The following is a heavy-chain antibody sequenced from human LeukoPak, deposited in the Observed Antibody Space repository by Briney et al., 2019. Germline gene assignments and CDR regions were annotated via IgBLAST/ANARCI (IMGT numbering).Heavy chain of an antibody. CDR3: ARVKDPGGYYYYYYMDV. Sequence: SETLSLTCAVYGGSFSGYYWSWLRQPPGKGLEWFGETNHRGSTNYNPSLKSRVTISVDTSKNQFSLKLSSVTAADTAVFYCARVKDPGGYYYYYYMDVWGKGTTVTVSS. CDR1: GGSFSGYY. V-gene: IGHV4-34*01. J-gene: IGHJ6*03. CDR2: TNHRGST. D-gene: IGHD3-16*01.